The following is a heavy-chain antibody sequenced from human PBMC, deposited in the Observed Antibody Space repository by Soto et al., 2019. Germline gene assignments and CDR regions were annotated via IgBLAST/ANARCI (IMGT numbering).Heavy chain of an antibody. Sequence: PGGSLRLSCAVSAVSEFSFSDQYMDWVRQAPGKGLEWVGRTRDRVNSFSTAYAASVQGRFTISRDDSTNTVYLQMNSLKTEDTAVYYCFRVDPSAKSPDYWGQGTLVTVSS. D-gene: IGHD2-15*01. CDR3: FRVDPSAKSPDY. J-gene: IGHJ4*02. CDR2: TRDRVNSFST. CDR1: AVSEFSFSDQY. V-gene: IGHV3-72*01.